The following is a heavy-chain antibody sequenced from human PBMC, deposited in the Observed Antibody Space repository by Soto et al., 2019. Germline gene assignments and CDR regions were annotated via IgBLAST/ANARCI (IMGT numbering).Heavy chain of an antibody. Sequence: GGSLRLSCAASGFTFSSFAMSWVRQAPGKGLDWVSAISGSGGSTYSADSVKGRLTISRDNSRNTLYLQMNSLRAEGTAVYYCAKCSPRYSSGLKAYYFDYWGQGTLVTVSS. J-gene: IGHJ4*02. CDR3: AKCSPRYSSGLKAYYFDY. V-gene: IGHV3-23*01. D-gene: IGHD6-19*01. CDR1: GFTFSSFA. CDR2: ISGSGGST.